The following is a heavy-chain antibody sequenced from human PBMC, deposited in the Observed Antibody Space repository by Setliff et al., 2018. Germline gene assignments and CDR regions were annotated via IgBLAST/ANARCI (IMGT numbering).Heavy chain of an antibody. Sequence: PSETLSLTCAVYGGSFSGFYWPWIRQSPGKGLEWIGEINHSGGIDYNPSLKSRVTISVDTSKNQFSLKLMSVTAADTAVYYCATMRNYYETGNYYSSRWFDPWGQGTLVT. CDR2: INHSGGI. CDR1: GGSFSGFY. J-gene: IGHJ5*02. CDR3: ATMRNYYETGNYYSSRWFDP. V-gene: IGHV4-34*01. D-gene: IGHD3-22*01.